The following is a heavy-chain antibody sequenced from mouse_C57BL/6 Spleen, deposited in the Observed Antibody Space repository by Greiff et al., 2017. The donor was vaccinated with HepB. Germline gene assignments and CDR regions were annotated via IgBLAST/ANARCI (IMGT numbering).Heavy chain of an antibody. Sequence: QVQLQQSGPELVKPGASVKISCKASGYAFSSSWMNWVKQRPGKGLEWIGRIYPGDGDTNYNGKFKGKATLTADKSSSTAYMQLSSLTSEDSAVYFCARLDYMVTTTWGQGTLVTVSA. V-gene: IGHV1-82*01. CDR3: ARLDYMVTTT. CDR2: IYPGDGDT. J-gene: IGHJ3*01. D-gene: IGHD2-2*01. CDR1: GYAFSSSW.